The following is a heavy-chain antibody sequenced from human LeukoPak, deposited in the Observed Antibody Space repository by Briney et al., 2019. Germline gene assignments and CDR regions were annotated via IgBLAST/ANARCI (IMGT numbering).Heavy chain of an antibody. J-gene: IGHJ4*02. V-gene: IGHV3-7*01. Sequence: GGSLTLPYAASGFHFTRHWMTEVRQAPGKGLECVANIKQDGSEQQYVDPVTSRFTISSDNAKNSLYLQINSLRAEDPALYFYVRSRGGGNYGSSSRDYFDYWGQGNLATVSS. CDR3: VRSRGGGNYGSSSRDYFDY. D-gene: IGHD3-10*01. CDR1: GFHFTRHW. CDR2: IKQDGSEQ.